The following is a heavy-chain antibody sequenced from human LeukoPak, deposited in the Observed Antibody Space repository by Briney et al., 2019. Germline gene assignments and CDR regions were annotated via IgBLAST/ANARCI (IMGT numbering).Heavy chain of an antibody. CDR1: GFTVSSNY. J-gene: IGHJ4*02. CDR2: IYSGSST. V-gene: IGHV3-66*02. CDR3: ARGLRFLEWFY. D-gene: IGHD3-3*01. Sequence: PGGSLRLSCAASGFTVSSNYMSWVRQAPGKGLEWVPVIYSGSSTYYADSVRGRFTISRDNSKNTLYLQMNSLTPEDTARYYCARGLRFLEWFYWGQGTLVTVSS.